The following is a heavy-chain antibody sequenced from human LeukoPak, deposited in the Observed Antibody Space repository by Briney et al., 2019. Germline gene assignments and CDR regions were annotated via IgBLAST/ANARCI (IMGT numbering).Heavy chain of an antibody. D-gene: IGHD3-3*01. CDR3: ARGRYPFYDFWSGYYRWSNYYGMDV. V-gene: IGHV1-8*01. Sequence: ASVKVSCKASGYTFTSYDINWVRQATGQGLEWMGWMNPNSGNTGYAQKFQGRVTMTRNTSISTAYMELSSLRSEDTAVYYCARGRYPFYDFWSGYYRWSNYYGMDVWGQGTTVTVSS. J-gene: IGHJ6*02. CDR1: GYTFTSYD. CDR2: MNPNSGNT.